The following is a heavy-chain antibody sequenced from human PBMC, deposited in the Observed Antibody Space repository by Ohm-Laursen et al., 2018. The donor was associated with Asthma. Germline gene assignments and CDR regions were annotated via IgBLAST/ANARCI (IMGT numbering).Heavy chain of an antibody. CDR1: GGTFNTYV. Sequence: SVKVSCKSLGGTFNTYVIGWVRQAPGQGLEWMGGINSVFHTTTYPQKFQGRVTITADESTSTVYMELSGLRSEDTAVYYCARKAGSCISSTCYSLDFWGQGTLVTVSS. CDR2: INSVFHTT. V-gene: IGHV1-69*13. CDR3: ARKAGSCISSTCYSLDF. J-gene: IGHJ4*02. D-gene: IGHD2-15*01.